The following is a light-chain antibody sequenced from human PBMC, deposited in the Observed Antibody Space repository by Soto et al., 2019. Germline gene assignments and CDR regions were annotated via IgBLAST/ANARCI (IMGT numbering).Light chain of an antibody. CDR2: DVG. Sequence: QSALTQPASVSGSPGQSITISCTGTSSDVGGYNFVSWYQQHPGKAPKFIIYDVGNRPSGVSNRFSGSRSGNTASLTISGLQAEDEADYYCSSYTSSSTVIFGGGTKLTVL. CDR1: SSDVGGYNF. CDR3: SSYTSSSTVI. J-gene: IGLJ2*01. V-gene: IGLV2-14*03.